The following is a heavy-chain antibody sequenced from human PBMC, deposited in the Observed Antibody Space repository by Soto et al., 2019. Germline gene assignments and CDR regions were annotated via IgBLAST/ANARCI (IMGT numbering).Heavy chain of an antibody. V-gene: IGHV3-23*01. J-gene: IGHJ6*02. D-gene: IGHD3-22*01. Sequence: PGGSLRLSCAASGFTFSSYAMSWVRQAPGKGLEWVSAISGSGGSTYYADSVKGRFTISRDNSKNTLYLQMNSLRAEDTAVYYCAKRDTMIVVVILHYGMDVWGQGTTVTVS. CDR1: GFTFSSYA. CDR2: ISGSGGST. CDR3: AKRDTMIVVVILHYGMDV.